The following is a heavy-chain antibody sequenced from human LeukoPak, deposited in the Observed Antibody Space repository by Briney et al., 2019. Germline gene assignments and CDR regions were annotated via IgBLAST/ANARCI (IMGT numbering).Heavy chain of an antibody. CDR2: ISGSGGST. CDR1: GFTFSSYA. CDR3: AKDPAVATSRDY. Sequence: PGGSPRLSCAASGFTFSSYAMSWVRQAPGKGLEWVSAISGSGGSTYCADSVKGRFTISRDNSKNTLYLQMNSLRAEDTAVYYCAKDPAVATSRDYWGQGTLVTVSS. J-gene: IGHJ4*02. V-gene: IGHV3-23*01. D-gene: IGHD5-12*01.